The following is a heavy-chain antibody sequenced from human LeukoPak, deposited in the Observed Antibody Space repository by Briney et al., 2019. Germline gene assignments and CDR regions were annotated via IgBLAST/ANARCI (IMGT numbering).Heavy chain of an antibody. J-gene: IGHJ5*02. V-gene: IGHV4-59*01. CDR1: GGAISSYY. D-gene: IGHD3-16*01. Sequence: SETLSLTCIVSGGAISSYYWNWIRQPPGKGLEWIGHIYYSGSSNYNPSLKSRVTISVDTSKNQFSLKLSSVTAADTAVYYCAKVPNHHVWGSFPQSWGQGALVTVSS. CDR2: IYYSGSS. CDR3: AKVPNHHVWGSFPQS.